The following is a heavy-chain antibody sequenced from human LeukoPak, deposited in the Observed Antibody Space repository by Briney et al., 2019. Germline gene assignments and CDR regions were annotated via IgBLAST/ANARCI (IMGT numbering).Heavy chain of an antibody. CDR1: GFTFSSYA. D-gene: IGHD3-22*01. J-gene: IGHJ3*02. CDR2: IRGSGGST. Sequence: PGGSLRLSCAASGFTFSSYAMSWVRQAPGKGLEWVSAIRGSGGSTYYADSVKGRFTISRDNSKNTLYLQMNSLRAEDTAVYYCAKDSRITMIVLDAFDIWGQGTMVTVSS. V-gene: IGHV3-23*01. CDR3: AKDSRITMIVLDAFDI.